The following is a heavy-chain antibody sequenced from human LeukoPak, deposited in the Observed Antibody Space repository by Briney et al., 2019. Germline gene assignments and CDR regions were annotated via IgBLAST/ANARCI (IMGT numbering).Heavy chain of an antibody. Sequence: ASVKVSCKASGGTFSSYAISWVRQAPGQGLEWMGGIIPIFGTANYAQKFQGRVTITADESTSTAYMELSSLRSEDTAVYYCARAPWQPGQDYYYYYMDVWGKGTTVTVSS. J-gene: IGHJ6*03. CDR2: IIPIFGTA. V-gene: IGHV1-69*13. CDR1: GGTFSSYA. D-gene: IGHD6-13*01. CDR3: ARAPWQPGQDYYYYYMDV.